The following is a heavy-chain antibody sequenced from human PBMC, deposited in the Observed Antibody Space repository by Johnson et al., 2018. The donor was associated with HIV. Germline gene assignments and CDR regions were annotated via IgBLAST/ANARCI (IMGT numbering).Heavy chain of an antibody. J-gene: IGHJ3*01. D-gene: IGHD3-22*01. CDR3: AIPYFYDTSVYH. V-gene: IGHV3-64*07. Sequence: VHLVESGGGLVQPGGSLRLSCEASGFTFSRYAMHWVRQAPGEGLEYVSAISSDGGSTYYADSVKGRFIISRDNSKNTVYLQMGSLRAEDMAVYYCAIPYFYDTSVYHWGQGTVVTVSS. CDR2: ISSDGGST. CDR1: GFTFSRYA.